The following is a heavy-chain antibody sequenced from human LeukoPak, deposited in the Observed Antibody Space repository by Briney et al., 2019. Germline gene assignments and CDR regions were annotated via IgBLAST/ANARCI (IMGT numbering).Heavy chain of an antibody. CDR1: GGTFSSYA. Sequence: SVKVSCTASGGTFSSYAISWVRQAPGQGLEWMGGIIPIFGTANYAQKFQGRVTITADESTSTAYMELSSLRSEDTAVYYCARLSREARHWGDAFDIWGQGTMVTVSS. D-gene: IGHD3-16*01. J-gene: IGHJ3*02. CDR3: ARLSREARHWGDAFDI. V-gene: IGHV1-69*13. CDR2: IIPIFGTA.